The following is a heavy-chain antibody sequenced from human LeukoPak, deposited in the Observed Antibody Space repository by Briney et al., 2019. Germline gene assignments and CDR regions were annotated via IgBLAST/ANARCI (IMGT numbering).Heavy chain of an antibody. V-gene: IGHV3-23*01. D-gene: IGHD4-17*01. CDR3: AKSGGVTTTLGY. CDR1: GLTFRTYA. CDR2: ISDSGGYT. Sequence: GGSLRLSCAASGLTFRTYAMSWVRQAPGKGLEWVSSISDSGGYTFYADSVKGRFTISRDNSKNTLYLQMNSLRAEDTAVYYCAKSGGVTTTLGYWGQGTLVTVS. J-gene: IGHJ4*02.